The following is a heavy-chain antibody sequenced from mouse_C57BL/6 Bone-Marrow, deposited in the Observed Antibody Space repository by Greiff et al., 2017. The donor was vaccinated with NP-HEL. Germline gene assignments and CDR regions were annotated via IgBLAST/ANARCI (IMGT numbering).Heavy chain of an antibody. CDR1: GYSFTGYY. J-gene: IGHJ1*03. Sequence: EVQLQESGPELVKPGASVKISCKASGYSFTGYYMNWVKQSPDKSLEWIGEINPSTGGNTYNQKFKAKATLTVDKSSSTAYMQLKSLTSEDSAVYYCVGSSYFYWYFDVWGTGTTVTVSS. CDR2: INPSTGGN. CDR3: VGSSYFYWYFDV. V-gene: IGHV1-42*01. D-gene: IGHD1-1*01.